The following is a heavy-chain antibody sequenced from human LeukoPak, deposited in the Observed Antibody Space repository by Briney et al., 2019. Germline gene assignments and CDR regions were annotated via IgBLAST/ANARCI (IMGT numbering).Heavy chain of an antibody. J-gene: IGHJ4*02. D-gene: IGHD3-10*01. Sequence: SVKVSCEASGGTFSSYAISWVRQAPGQGLEWMGGIIPIFGTANYAQKFQGRVTITADESTSTAYMELSSLRSEDTAVYYCARTDKGFGELYYFDYWGQGTLVTVSS. CDR2: IIPIFGTA. V-gene: IGHV1-69*13. CDR1: GGTFSSYA. CDR3: ARTDKGFGELYYFDY.